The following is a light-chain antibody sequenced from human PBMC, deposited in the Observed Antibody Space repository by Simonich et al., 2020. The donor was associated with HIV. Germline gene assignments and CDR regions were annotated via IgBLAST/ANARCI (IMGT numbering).Light chain of an antibody. CDR1: QSVSSN. V-gene: IGKV3-15*01. CDR3: QQYNNWPPA. CDR2: GAS. J-gene: IGKJ1*01. Sequence: EIVLTQSPGTLSLSPGERATLSCRASQSVSSNLAWYQQKPVQAPRLLIYGASTRATGIPARFSGSGSGTEFTLTISSLQSEDFAVYYCQQYNNWPPAFGQGTKVEIK.